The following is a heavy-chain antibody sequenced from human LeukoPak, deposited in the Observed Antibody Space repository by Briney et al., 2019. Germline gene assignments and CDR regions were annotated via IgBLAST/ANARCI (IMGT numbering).Heavy chain of an antibody. V-gene: IGHV3-30*02. CDR1: GFTFSSYG. CDR2: IRYDGSNK. Sequence: GGSLRLSCAASGFTFSSYGMHWVRQAPGKGLEWVAFIRYDGSNKYYADSVKGRFTISRDNSKNTLYLQMNSLRAEDTAVYYCAKEMYYDFWSGDPGAFDIWGQGTMVTVSS. D-gene: IGHD3-3*01. CDR3: AKEMYYDFWSGDPGAFDI. J-gene: IGHJ3*02.